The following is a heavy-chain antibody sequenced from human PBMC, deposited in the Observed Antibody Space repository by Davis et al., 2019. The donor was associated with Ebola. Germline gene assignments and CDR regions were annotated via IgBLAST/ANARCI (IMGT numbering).Heavy chain of an antibody. Sequence: PGGFLRLSCAASGFSFSSYWLSWVRQAPGKGLEWVANINQDGSDQQYVGSVKGRFTVSRDNAKNSLYLQLNSLRAEDTAMYYCSRLRRAEAENYWGQGTLVTVSS. J-gene: IGHJ4*02. CDR2: INQDGSDQ. V-gene: IGHV3-7*03. CDR1: GFSFSSYW. CDR3: SRLRRAEAENY. D-gene: IGHD1-14*01.